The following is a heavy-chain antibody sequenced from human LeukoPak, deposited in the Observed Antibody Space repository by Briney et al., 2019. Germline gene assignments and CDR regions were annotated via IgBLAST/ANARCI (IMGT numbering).Heavy chain of an antibody. Sequence: SETLSLTCTVSGGYISSYYWSWIRQPPGKGLEWIGYIYYSGSTNYNPSLKSRVTISVDTSKNQFSLNLSSVTAADTAVYYCARGPTTFDPWGQGTLVRVSS. D-gene: IGHD1-1*01. CDR1: GGYISSYY. CDR3: ARGPTTFDP. CDR2: IYYSGST. J-gene: IGHJ5*02. V-gene: IGHV4-59*01.